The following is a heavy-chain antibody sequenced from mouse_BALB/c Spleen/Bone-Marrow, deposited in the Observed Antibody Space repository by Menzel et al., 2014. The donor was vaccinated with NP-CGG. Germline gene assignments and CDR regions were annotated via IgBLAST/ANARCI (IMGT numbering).Heavy chain of an antibody. CDR3: AREYYGDWYFDV. J-gene: IGHJ1*01. Sequence: VQLQQPGPELVKPGASMKISCKASGNSFTGYTMNWVKQSHGKNLEWIGLINPYNGGTTYNQKFKGKATLTVDKSSSTAYMELLRLTSEDSAVYYCAREYYGDWYFDVWGAGTTVTVSS. CDR2: INPYNGGT. V-gene: IGHV1-18*01. D-gene: IGHD1-1*01. CDR1: GNSFTGYT.